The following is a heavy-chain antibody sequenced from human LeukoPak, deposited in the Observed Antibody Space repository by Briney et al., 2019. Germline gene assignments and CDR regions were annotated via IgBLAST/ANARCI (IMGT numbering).Heavy chain of an antibody. Sequence: PGGSLRLSCAASGFTFSSYWMSWVRQAPGKGLEWVANIKQDGREQYYVDSVKGRFTISRDNAKNSLYLQMNSLRADDTAVYYCARDSNIAVAAIDYWGQGTLVTVSS. J-gene: IGHJ4*02. CDR1: GFTFSSYW. CDR3: ARDSNIAVAAIDY. CDR2: IKQDGREQ. V-gene: IGHV3-7*01. D-gene: IGHD6-19*01.